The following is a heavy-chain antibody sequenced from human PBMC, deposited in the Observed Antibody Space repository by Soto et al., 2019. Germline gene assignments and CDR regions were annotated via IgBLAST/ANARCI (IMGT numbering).Heavy chain of an antibody. J-gene: IGHJ4*02. CDR3: AREWYSSSGPHFDC. V-gene: IGHV3-53*01. CDR1: GFSVGSNY. D-gene: IGHD6-6*01. CDR2: MDSGGST. Sequence: EVQLVESGGGLIQPGGSPRLSCAASGFSVGSNYMTWVRQAPGKGLEWVSLMDSGGSTYYADSVKGRFTISRDNSKNTLYLQMNSLRAEDTAVYHCAREWYSSSGPHFDCWGQGTLVTVSS.